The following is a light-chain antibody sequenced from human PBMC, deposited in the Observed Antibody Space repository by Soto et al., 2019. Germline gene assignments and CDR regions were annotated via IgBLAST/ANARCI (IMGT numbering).Light chain of an antibody. CDR3: KQYSAWPLT. CDR1: QSVNNN. Sequence: EIVMTQSPATLSVSPGERATLFCRASQSVNNNFLAWYQQKPGQAPRLLIHGASTRATGIPARFSGSGSGTEFTLTISSLQSEDFAVYYCKQYSAWPLTFCGGTKVEIK. V-gene: IGKV3-15*01. J-gene: IGKJ4*01. CDR2: GAS.